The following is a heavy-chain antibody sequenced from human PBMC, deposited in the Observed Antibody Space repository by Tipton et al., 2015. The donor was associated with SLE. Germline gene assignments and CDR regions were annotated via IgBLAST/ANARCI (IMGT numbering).Heavy chain of an antibody. CDR1: GGSISSHY. CDR3: ARGVEGDYAFDY. J-gene: IGHJ4*02. CDR2: IYYSGST. V-gene: IGHV4-59*11. Sequence: LRLSCTVSGGSISSHYWSWIRQPPGKGLEWIGYIYYSGSTNYNPSLKSRVTISVDTSKNQFSLKLSSVTAADTAVYYCARGVEGDYAFDYWGQGTPVTVSS. D-gene: IGHD4-17*01.